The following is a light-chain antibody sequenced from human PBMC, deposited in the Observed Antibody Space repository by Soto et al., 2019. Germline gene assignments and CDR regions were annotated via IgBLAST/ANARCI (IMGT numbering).Light chain of an antibody. J-gene: IGKJ4*01. CDR3: QQRSSRTLT. CDR1: QSVSSY. V-gene: IGKV3-11*01. Sequence: EIVLTQSPATLSLSPGERATLPCRASQSVSSYLAWYQQKPGQAPRLLIYDASNRATGIPARFSGSGSGTDFTLTISSLEPEDFAVYYCQQRSSRTLTFGGGTKV. CDR2: DAS.